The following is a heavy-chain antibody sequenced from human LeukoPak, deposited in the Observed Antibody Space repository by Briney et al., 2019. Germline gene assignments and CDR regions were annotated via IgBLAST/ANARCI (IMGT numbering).Heavy chain of an antibody. D-gene: IGHD3-9*01. CDR2: ISSSSSTI. CDR3: ARDPYDILTGYYYSGYP. Sequence: PGGSLRLSCAASGFTFSSYSMNWVRQAPGKGLEWVSYISSSSSTIYYADSVKGRFTISRDNAKNSLYLQMNSLRAEDTAVYYCARDPYDILTGYYYSGYPWGQGTLVTVSS. CDR1: GFTFSSYS. J-gene: IGHJ4*02. V-gene: IGHV3-48*04.